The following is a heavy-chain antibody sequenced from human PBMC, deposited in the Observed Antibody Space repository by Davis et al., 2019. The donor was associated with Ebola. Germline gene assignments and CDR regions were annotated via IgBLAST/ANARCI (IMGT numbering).Heavy chain of an antibody. CDR3: ARGAMVVVTTFDY. J-gene: IGHJ4*02. D-gene: IGHD3-22*01. CDR1: GFTFSSYW. CDR2: IKQDGSEK. Sequence: PGGSLRLSCAASGFTFSSYWMSWVRQAPGKGLEWVANIKQDGSEKYYVDSVKGRFTISRDNAKNSLYLQMNSLRAEDTDVYYCARGAMVVVTTFDYWGQGTLVTVSS. V-gene: IGHV3-7*03.